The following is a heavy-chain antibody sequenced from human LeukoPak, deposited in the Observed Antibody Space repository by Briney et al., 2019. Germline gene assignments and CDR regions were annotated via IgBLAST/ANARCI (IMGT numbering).Heavy chain of an antibody. CDR1: GFTFSNYG. Sequence: PGGSLRLSCAASGFTFSNYGMHWVRRAQAKGLEGVALIWYDGGNKYYADSVKGRLTISRDNSKNTLYLQMNSLRAEDTAVYYCAREGPRGNSQFDYWGQGTLVTVSS. CDR3: AREGPRGNSQFDY. CDR2: IWYDGGNK. J-gene: IGHJ4*02. V-gene: IGHV3-33*01. D-gene: IGHD2/OR15-2a*01.